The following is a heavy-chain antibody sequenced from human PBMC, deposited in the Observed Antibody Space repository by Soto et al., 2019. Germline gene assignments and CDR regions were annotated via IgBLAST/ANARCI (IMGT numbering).Heavy chain of an antibody. CDR2: ISSSSSYI. CDR3: ARVKTAAGGKDY. J-gene: IGHJ4*02. CDR1: GFTFSSYS. Sequence: GGSLRLSCAASGFTFSSYSMNWVRQAPGKGLEWVSSISSSSSYIYYADSVKGRFTISRDNAKNSLYLQMNSLRAEDTAVYYFARVKTAAGGKDYWGQGTLVPVSS. V-gene: IGHV3-21*01. D-gene: IGHD6-13*01.